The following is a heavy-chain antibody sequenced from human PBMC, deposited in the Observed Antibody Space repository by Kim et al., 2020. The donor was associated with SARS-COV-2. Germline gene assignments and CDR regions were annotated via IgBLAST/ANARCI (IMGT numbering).Heavy chain of an antibody. CDR1: GYTFTSYA. CDR2: INAGNGNT. J-gene: IGHJ3*02. CDR3: ARDLGPLRYFVWGPKRGAFDI. D-gene: IGHD3-9*01. Sequence: ASVKVSCKASGYTFTSYAMHWVRQAPGQRLEWMGWINAGNGNTKYSQKFQGRVTITRDTSASTAYMELSSLRSEDTAVYYCARDLGPLRYFVWGPKRGAFDIWGQGTMVTVSS. V-gene: IGHV1-3*01.